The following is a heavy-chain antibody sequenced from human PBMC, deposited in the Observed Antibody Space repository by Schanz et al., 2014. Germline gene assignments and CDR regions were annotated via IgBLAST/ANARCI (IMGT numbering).Heavy chain of an antibody. D-gene: IGHD7-27*01. Sequence: VQLVESGGGLVKPGGSLRLSCAASGFIFNDYYMSWIRQAPGKGLEWISYVSSYDTTVSYADSVKGRFTISRDNAKNSLYLEMTSLRGEDTAVYYCARENLNWEAFDIWGQGTVVTVSS. CDR1: GFIFNDYY. J-gene: IGHJ3*02. V-gene: IGHV3-11*01. CDR2: VSSYDTTV. CDR3: ARENLNWEAFDI.